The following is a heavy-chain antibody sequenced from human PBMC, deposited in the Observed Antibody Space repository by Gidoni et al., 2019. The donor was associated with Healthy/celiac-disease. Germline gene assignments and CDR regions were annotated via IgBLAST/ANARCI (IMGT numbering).Heavy chain of an antibody. D-gene: IGHD6-19*01. CDR2: INPNSGGT. CDR1: RYTVAGYY. CDR3: ARAIGYSSGWS. Sequence: QVQPVQSGAEVKKPGASVNVSCKASRYTVAGYYKHWVRQAPGQGLEWMGWINPNSGGTNYAQKFQGRVTMTRDTSISTAYMELSRLRSDDTAVYYCARAIGYSSGWSWGQGTLVTVSS. V-gene: IGHV1-2*02. J-gene: IGHJ4*02.